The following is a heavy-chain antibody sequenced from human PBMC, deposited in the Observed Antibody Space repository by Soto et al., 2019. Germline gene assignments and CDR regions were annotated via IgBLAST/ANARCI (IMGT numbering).Heavy chain of an antibody. Sequence: VHLVESGGGLVQPGGSLRLSCAASGFNFSNHWMHWVRQRPGEGLVWVSRITSDGKSKAYAESVKGRFAISRDNAKNTLYQQMNGLTAEDTAVYYCARESGDWPLNWFDPWGQGTLVTVSS. D-gene: IGHD2-21*02. V-gene: IGHV3-74*01. J-gene: IGHJ5*02. CDR3: ARESGDWPLNWFDP. CDR2: ITSDGKSK. CDR1: GFNFSNHW.